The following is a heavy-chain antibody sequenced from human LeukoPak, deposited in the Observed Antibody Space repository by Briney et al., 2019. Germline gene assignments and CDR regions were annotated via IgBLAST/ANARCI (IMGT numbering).Heavy chain of an antibody. CDR1: GFSLSNYA. D-gene: IGHD2-21*02. CDR2: ISSSSRNYI. CDR3: ARDLPLIIAYCGGDCYSALDY. J-gene: IGHJ4*02. Sequence: GGSLRLSCAASGFSLSNYAMNWVRQAPGKGLEWVSVISSSSRNYIFYADSVKGRFTISGDNAKNLLYLQMGSLRVEDTAVYYCARDLPLIIAYCGGDCYSALDYWGQGTLVTVSS. V-gene: IGHV3-21*01.